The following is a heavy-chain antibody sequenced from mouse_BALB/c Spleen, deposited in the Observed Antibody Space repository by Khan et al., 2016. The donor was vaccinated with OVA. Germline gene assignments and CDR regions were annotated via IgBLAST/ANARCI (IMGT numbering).Heavy chain of an antibody. V-gene: IGHV1-7*01. D-gene: IGHD1-1*01. CDR1: GYSFVNYW. J-gene: IGHJ2*01. CDR2: INPSTGYT. CDR3: TRWGNSYGSTFVY. Sequence: QVQLQQSGAELAKPGASVKMSCKASGYSFVNYWIHWVKQRPGQGLEWIGYINPSTGYTEYNQKFKEKATFTAAKSSSTSYMQLISLTSEDSAVYHCTRWGNSYGSTFVYWGQGTTLTVSS.